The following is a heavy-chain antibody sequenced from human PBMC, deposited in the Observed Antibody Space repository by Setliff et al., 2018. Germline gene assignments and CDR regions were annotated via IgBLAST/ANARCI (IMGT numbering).Heavy chain of an antibody. J-gene: IGHJ5*02. D-gene: IGHD3-10*01. CDR3: ARDISLGKAAVWFGELKGWFDP. CDR1: GGTFSSYT. Sequence: GASVKVSCKASGGTFSSYTTSWVRRAPGQGLEWMGRIIPILGIANYAQKFQGRVTITADKSTSTAYMELSSLRSEDTAVYYCARDISLGKAAVWFGELKGWFDPWGQGTLVTVSS. V-gene: IGHV1-69*04. CDR2: IIPILGIA.